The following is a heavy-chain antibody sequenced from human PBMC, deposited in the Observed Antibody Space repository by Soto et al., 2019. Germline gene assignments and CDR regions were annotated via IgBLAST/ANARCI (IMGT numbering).Heavy chain of an antibody. J-gene: IGHJ5*02. D-gene: IGHD1-1*01. CDR1: GGSFSGYY. Sequence: SETLSLTCAVYGGSFSGYYWSWIRQPPGKGLEWIGEINHSGSTNYNPSLKSRVTISVDTSKNQFSLKLSSVTAADTAVYYCARQLARRGWFEPWCQGTLLTLS. CDR2: INHSGST. CDR3: ARQLARRGWFEP. V-gene: IGHV4-34*01.